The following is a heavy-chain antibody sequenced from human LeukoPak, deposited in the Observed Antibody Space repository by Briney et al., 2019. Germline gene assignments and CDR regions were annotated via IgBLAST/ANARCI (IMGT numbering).Heavy chain of an antibody. D-gene: IGHD3-10*02. J-gene: IGHJ6*04. V-gene: IGHV3-48*03. Sequence: GGSLRLSCAASGFTFSSYEINWVRQAPGKGLEWVSYISSSDSTIYYADSVKGRFTISRDNAKTSLYLQMNSLRAEDTAVYYCAELGITMIGGVWGKGTTVTISS. CDR1: GFTFSSYE. CDR2: ISSSDSTI. CDR3: AELGITMIGGV.